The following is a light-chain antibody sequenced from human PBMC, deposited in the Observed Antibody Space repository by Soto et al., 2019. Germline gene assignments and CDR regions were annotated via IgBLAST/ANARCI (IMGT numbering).Light chain of an antibody. CDR1: QSVSSN. J-gene: IGKJ1*01. CDR2: GAS. V-gene: IGKV3-15*01. Sequence: VMTQSPATLSVSPGERATLSCRASQSVSSNLAWYQQKPGQAPRLLIYGASTRATGIPARFSGSGSGTEFTLTISSLQSEEFAVYYCQQYKKWPRTFGHGTKVDIK. CDR3: QQYKKWPRT.